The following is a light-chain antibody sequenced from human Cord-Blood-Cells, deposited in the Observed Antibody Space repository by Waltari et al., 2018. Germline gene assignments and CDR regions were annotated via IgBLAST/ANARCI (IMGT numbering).Light chain of an antibody. V-gene: IGLV2-23*01. J-gene: IGLJ1*01. CDR3: CSYAGSSASV. CDR1: SSDVGRYNL. CDR2: EGS. Sequence: QSALTQPASVSGSPGQSITIPCPGTSSDVGRYNLVSCYQQHPGKAPKLLIYEGSKRHSGDSNLFSGANSGTTASLTFSGSQAEDEADYSCCSYAGSSASVCGTGTNVTVL.